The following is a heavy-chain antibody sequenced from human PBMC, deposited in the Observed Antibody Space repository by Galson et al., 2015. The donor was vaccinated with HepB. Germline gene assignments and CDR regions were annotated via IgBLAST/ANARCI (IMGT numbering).Heavy chain of an antibody. CDR1: GFTFTKYG. V-gene: IGHV3-33*01. D-gene: IGHD2-2*01. CDR2: IWSDGSDK. Sequence: SLRLSCATSGFTFTKYGMHWVRQAPGKGLEWVALIWSDGSDKNYADSVKGRFTISRDNSKNTVSLQMDSLRAEDTAVYYCARDRTYCGSPSCSRMGRNYWGQGTLVTVSS. J-gene: IGHJ4*02. CDR3: ARDRTYCGSPSCSRMGRNY.